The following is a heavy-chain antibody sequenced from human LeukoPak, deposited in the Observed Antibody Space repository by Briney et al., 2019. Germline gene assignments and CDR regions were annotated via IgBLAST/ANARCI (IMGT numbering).Heavy chain of an antibody. D-gene: IGHD2-2*01. Sequence: PGGSLRLSCAASGFTFSSYWMSWVRQAPGKGLEWVANIKQDGSEKYYVDSVKGRFTISRDNAKNTLYLQMNSLRAEDTALYYCARELVVRAGDYFDYWGQGTPVTVSS. CDR2: IKQDGSEK. CDR1: GFTFSSYW. J-gene: IGHJ4*02. V-gene: IGHV3-7*01. CDR3: ARELVVRAGDYFDY.